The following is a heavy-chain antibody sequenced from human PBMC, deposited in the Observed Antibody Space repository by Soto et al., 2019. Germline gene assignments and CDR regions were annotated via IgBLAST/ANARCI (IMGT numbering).Heavy chain of an antibody. J-gene: IGHJ4*02. CDR1: GFTFSIYA. V-gene: IGHV3-23*01. CDR2: ISGSGGST. Sequence: EVQLLESGGGLVQPGGSLRLSCAAAGFTFSIYAMSWVRQAPGKGLEWVSAISGSGGSTYYADSVKGRFTISRHNSKNTLYLQMNSLRADDTAVYYCAKATRGGAATLIRDYWGQGTLVTVSS. CDR3: AKATRGGAATLIRDY. D-gene: IGHD6-13*01.